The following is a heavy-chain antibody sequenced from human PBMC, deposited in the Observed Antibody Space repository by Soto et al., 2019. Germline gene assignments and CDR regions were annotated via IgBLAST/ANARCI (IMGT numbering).Heavy chain of an antibody. J-gene: IGHJ4*02. V-gene: IGHV3-48*02. CDR1: GFTFNYHS. Sequence: GGSLRLSCAASGFTFNYHSMHWVRQAPGKGLQWVSYISSSSSTIYYADSVKGRFTISRDNAKNSLYLQMNSLRDEDTAVYYCARLAGSTVTPYFDYWGQGTLVTVSS. D-gene: IGHD4-17*01. CDR2: ISSSSSTI. CDR3: ARLAGSTVTPYFDY.